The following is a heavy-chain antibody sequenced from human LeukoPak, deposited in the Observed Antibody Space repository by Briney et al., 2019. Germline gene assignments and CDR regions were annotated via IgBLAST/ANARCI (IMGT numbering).Heavy chain of an antibody. D-gene: IGHD6-13*01. Sequence: GGSLRLSCAASGFTFSSYSMNWVRQAPGKGLEWVSSISSSSSYMYYADSVKGRFTISRDNAKNSLYLQMNSLRAEDTAVYYCARDRGGYSSSWYWGQGTLVTGSS. V-gene: IGHV3-21*01. J-gene: IGHJ4*02. CDR3: ARDRGGYSSSWY. CDR1: GFTFSSYS. CDR2: ISSSSSYM.